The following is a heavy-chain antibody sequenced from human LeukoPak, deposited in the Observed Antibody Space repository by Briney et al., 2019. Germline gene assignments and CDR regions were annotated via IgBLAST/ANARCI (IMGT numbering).Heavy chain of an antibody. V-gene: IGHV1-46*01. CDR2: INPSGGST. Sequence: ASVKVSCKASAYTFTSYYMHLVRQAPGQGLEWMGIINPSGGSTSYAQKFQGRVTMTRDMSTSTVYMELSSLRSEDTAVYYCARDFVHYYDSSGFKDLGAFDIWGQGTMVTVSS. J-gene: IGHJ3*02. CDR1: AYTFTSYY. D-gene: IGHD3-22*01. CDR3: ARDFVHYYDSSGFKDLGAFDI.